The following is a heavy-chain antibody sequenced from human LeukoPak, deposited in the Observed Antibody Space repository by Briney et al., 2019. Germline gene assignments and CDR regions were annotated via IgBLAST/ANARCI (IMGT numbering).Heavy chain of an antibody. D-gene: IGHD2-8*01. Sequence: KPSETLSLTCAVYGGSFSGYCWSWIRQPPGKGLEWIGEINHSGSTNYNPSLKSRVTISVDTSKNQFSLKLSSVTAADTAVYYCARSKVQECTNGACYRKNYYYYMDVWGKGTTVTVSS. CDR3: ARSKVQECTNGACYRKNYYYYMDV. CDR1: GGSFSGYC. J-gene: IGHJ6*03. CDR2: INHSGST. V-gene: IGHV4-34*01.